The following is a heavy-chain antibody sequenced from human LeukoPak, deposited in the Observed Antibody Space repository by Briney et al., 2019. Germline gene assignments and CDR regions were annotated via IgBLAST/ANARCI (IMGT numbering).Heavy chain of an antibody. CDR2: INWNGGST. CDR3: AKMGKTENHYGSGRFSYYYYMDV. V-gene: IGHV3-20*04. D-gene: IGHD3-10*01. CDR1: GFTFGNYG. J-gene: IGHJ6*03. Sequence: GGSLRLSCAASGFTFGNYGMSWVRQAPGKGLEWVSFINWNGGSTGYADSVEGRFTISRDNAKNTLYLQMNSLRAEDTAVYYCAKMGKTENHYGSGRFSYYYYMDVWGKGTTVTISS.